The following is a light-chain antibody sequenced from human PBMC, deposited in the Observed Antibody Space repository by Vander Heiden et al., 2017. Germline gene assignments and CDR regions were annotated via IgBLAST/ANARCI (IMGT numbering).Light chain of an antibody. J-gene: IGKJ1*01. Sequence: DIKMTQSPSSLSASVADTVTITCRASHRIRRHLNWYQHKPGQAPKLLIYAESSLQSWLPSWFSASGSGTDFTLTIICLQPADFSTYCCQQSYHTPLTFGQGTTVEIK. CDR2: AES. CDR1: HRIRRH. V-gene: IGKV1-39*01. CDR3: QQSYHTPLT.